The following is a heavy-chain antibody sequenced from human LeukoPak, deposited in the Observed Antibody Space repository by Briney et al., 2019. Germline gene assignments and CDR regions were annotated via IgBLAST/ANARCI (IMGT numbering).Heavy chain of an antibody. V-gene: IGHV4-4*07. CDR3: ARDLYYDILTGYRLGVYYYYMDV. CDR1: GGSISSYY. CDR2: IYISGST. Sequence: SETLSLTCTVSGGSISSYYWSWIRQPAGKRLEWIGRIYISGSTNYNPSFKSRVTMSVDTSKNQFSLKLSSVTAADTAVYYCARDLYYDILTGYRLGVYYYYMDVWGKGTTVTISS. D-gene: IGHD3-9*01. J-gene: IGHJ6*03.